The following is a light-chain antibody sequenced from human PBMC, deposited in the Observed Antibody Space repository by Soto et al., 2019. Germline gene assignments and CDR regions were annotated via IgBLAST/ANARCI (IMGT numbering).Light chain of an antibody. CDR2: DAS. CDR3: QQRSNWPPFT. V-gene: IGKV3-11*01. CDR1: QSVSRY. Sequence: EIVLTQSPATLSLSQGERATLSCRASQSVSRYLAWYKQKHGQAPRLLIYDASNRATGIPARFSGSGAGTDFTLTIISLEPEDFAVYYCQQRSNWPPFTFGPGTTVDSK. J-gene: IGKJ3*01.